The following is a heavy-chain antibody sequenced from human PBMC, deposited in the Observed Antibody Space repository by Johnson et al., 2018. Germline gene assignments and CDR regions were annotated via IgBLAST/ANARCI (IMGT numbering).Heavy chain of an antibody. D-gene: IGHD2-15*01. CDR3: AGGWDAVDI. CDR2: ISYDGSNK. V-gene: IGHV3-30*03. J-gene: IGHJ3*02. Sequence: VQLVESGGGVVQPGRSLRLSCAASGFTFSSYGMHWVRQAPGKGLEWVAVISYDGSNKYYADSVKGRFTSSRDNSKNTLYLQMNSLRAGDTAVYYCAGGWDAVDIWGQGTMVTVSS. CDR1: GFTFSSYG.